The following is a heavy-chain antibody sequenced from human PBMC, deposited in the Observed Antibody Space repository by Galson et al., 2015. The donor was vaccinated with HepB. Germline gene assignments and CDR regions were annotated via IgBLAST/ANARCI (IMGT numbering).Heavy chain of an antibody. V-gene: IGHV1-18*01. CDR3: AREVFWSGYYTEWFDP. Sequence: SVKVSCKASGYTFTSYGISWVRQAPGQGLEWMGWISAYNGNTNYAQKLQGRVTMTTDTSTSTAYMELRSLRSDDTAVYYCAREVFWSGYYTEWFDPWGQGTLVTVSS. CDR1: GYTFTSYG. D-gene: IGHD3-3*01. J-gene: IGHJ5*02. CDR2: ISAYNGNT.